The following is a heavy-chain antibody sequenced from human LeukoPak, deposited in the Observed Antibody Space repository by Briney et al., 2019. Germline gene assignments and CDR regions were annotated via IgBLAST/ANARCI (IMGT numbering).Heavy chain of an antibody. CDR3: ARAWVRGVIKIYFDY. D-gene: IGHD3-10*01. V-gene: IGHV3-11*01. CDR1: GFTFSDYY. CDR2: ISSSGSTI. Sequence: GGSLRLSCAASGFTFSDYYMSWIRQAPGKGLEWVSYISSSGSTIYYADSVKSRFTISRDNAKNSLYLQMNSLRAEDTAVYYCARAWVRGVIKIYFDYWGQGTLVTVSS. J-gene: IGHJ4*02.